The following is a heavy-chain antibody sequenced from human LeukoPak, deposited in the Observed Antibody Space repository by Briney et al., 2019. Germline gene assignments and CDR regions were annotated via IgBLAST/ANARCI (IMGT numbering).Heavy chain of an antibody. CDR3: ARYSYSHGYFDY. CDR1: GFTFSSYW. V-gene: IGHV3-7*01. J-gene: IGHJ4*02. CDR2: INLDGSDK. Sequence: GGSLRLSCAASGFTFSSYWMSWVRQAPGKGLEWVANINLDGSDKYYVDSVKGRFTISRDNAKNSLYLQMNSLRAEDTAVYYCARYSYSHGYFDYWGQGTLVTVSS. D-gene: IGHD5-18*01.